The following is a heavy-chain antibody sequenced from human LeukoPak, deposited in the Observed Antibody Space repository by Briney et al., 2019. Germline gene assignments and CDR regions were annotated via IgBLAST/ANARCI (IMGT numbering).Heavy chain of an antibody. Sequence: ASVKVSCKASGGTFSSYAISWVRQAPGQGLEWMGRIIPILGIANYAQKFQGRVTITADKSTSTAYMELSSLRSEDTAVYYCARTWSREYGMDVWGQGTTVTVSS. V-gene: IGHV1-69*04. D-gene: IGHD1-26*01. CDR3: ARTWSREYGMDV. J-gene: IGHJ6*02. CDR1: GGTFSSYA. CDR2: IIPILGIA.